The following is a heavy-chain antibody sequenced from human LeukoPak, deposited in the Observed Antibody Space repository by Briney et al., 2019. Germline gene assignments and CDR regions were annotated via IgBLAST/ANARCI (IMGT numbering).Heavy chain of an antibody. CDR1: GFTFSNAW. Sequence: GGPLRLSCAASGFTFSNAWMNWVRQAPGKELEWVGRIKSKTDGGTIDYAAPVKGRFTISRDDSKNTVYLQMNSLKTEDTALYYCATSLTSGYYIDYWGQGTLVTVSS. J-gene: IGHJ4*02. CDR3: ATSLTSGYYIDY. V-gene: IGHV3-15*01. CDR2: IKSKTDGGTI. D-gene: IGHD3-22*01.